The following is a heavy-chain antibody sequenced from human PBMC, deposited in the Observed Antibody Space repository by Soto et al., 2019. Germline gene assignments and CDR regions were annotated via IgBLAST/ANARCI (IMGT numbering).Heavy chain of an antibody. D-gene: IGHD3-16*01. V-gene: IGHV1-2*04. CDR2: INPNSGGT. Sequence: ASVKVSCKASGYTFTGYYMHWVRQAPGQGLEWMGWINPNSGGTNYAQKFQGWVTMTRDTSISTAYMELSRLRSDDTAVYYCARALGGYYYYYGMDVWGQGTTVTVSS. CDR1: GYTFTGYY. J-gene: IGHJ6*02. CDR3: ARALGGYYYYYGMDV.